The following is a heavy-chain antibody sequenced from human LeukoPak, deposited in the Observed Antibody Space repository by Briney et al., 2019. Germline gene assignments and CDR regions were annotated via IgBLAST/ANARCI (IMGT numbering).Heavy chain of an antibody. J-gene: IGHJ3*02. D-gene: IGHD3-22*01. CDR3: ARDNNWAYEYYDDGFDI. Sequence: PSETLSLTCTVSGGSISSSSYYWGWIRQPPGKGLEWIGSIYYSGSTHYNPSLKSRVTISVDTSKNQFSLNLSSVNAADTAVYYCARDNNWAYEYYDDGFDIWGQGTMVTVSS. CDR1: GGSISSSSYY. V-gene: IGHV4-39*02. CDR2: IYYSGST.